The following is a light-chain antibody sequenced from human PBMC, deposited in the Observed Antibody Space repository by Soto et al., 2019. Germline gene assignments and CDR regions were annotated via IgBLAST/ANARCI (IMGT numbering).Light chain of an antibody. CDR3: QQLNNYPRT. CDR1: QSISSW. J-gene: IGKJ1*01. V-gene: IGKV1-5*01. Sequence: DIKMTQSPSTLSASVGDRVTITCRASQSISSWLAWYQQKPGKAPKLLISTASTLQSGVPSRFSGSGSGTEFTLTISSLQPEDFATYYCQQLNNYPRTFGQGTKVDIK. CDR2: TAS.